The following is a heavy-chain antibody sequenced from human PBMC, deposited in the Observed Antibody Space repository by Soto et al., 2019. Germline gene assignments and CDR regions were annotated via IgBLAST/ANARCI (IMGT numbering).Heavy chain of an antibody. Sequence: EVQLLESGGGLVQPGGSLRLSCAASGFTFSSYAMSWVRQAPGKGLEWVSAISGSGGSTYYADSVKGRFTISRDNSKNTLYLQMNSLRAEDTAIYYCAKDYYGSGANNWFDPWGQGTLVTVSS. V-gene: IGHV3-23*01. J-gene: IGHJ5*02. D-gene: IGHD3-10*01. CDR3: AKDYYGSGANNWFDP. CDR1: GFTFSSYA. CDR2: ISGSGGST.